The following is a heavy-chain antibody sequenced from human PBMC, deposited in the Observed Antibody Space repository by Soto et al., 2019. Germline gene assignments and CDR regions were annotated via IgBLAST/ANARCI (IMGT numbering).Heavy chain of an antibody. J-gene: IGHJ3*02. Sequence: EMQLLESGGDLVQPGGSLRLSCAASGFTFSSYAMTWVRQAPGKGLEYVSAISGRGVTTYYADSMKGRFTISRDNSKNTLYLQLNSLRADDTAVYYCAKDRDDIGMVDAFEIRGQGTMVTVSS. CDR2: ISGRGVTT. CDR3: AKDRDDIGMVDAFEI. V-gene: IGHV3-23*01. CDR1: GFTFSSYA. D-gene: IGHD2-15*01.